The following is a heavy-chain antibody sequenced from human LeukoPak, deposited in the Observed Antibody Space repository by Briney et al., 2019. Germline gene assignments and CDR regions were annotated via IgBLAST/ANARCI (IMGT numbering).Heavy chain of an antibody. CDR3: ARWRGSTSERSDY. D-gene: IGHD2-2*01. Sequence: GGTLRLSCTASGFTFSDYWMTWVRQAQGKGLEWVANIKQDGSAKYYVDSVKGRFTISRDNAKNSLYLQMDSLRVEDTATYYCARWRGSTSERSDYWGQGTLVTVSS. CDR2: IKQDGSAK. V-gene: IGHV3-7*01. CDR1: GFTFSDYW. J-gene: IGHJ4*02.